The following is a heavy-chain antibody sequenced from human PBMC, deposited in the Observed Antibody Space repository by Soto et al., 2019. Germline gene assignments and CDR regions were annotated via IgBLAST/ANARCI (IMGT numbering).Heavy chain of an antibody. J-gene: IGHJ6*03. D-gene: IGHD3-3*02. CDR1: GGSISSGGYY. CDR3: AREISSRRTSPHMDV. Sequence: QVQLQESGPGLVKPSQTLSLTCTVSGGSISSGGYYWSWIRQHPGKGLEWIGYIYYSGSTYYNPSLKSRVTIAVDTSKNQFSLKLSSVTAADTAVYYCAREISSRRTSPHMDVWGKGTTVTVSS. V-gene: IGHV4-31*03. CDR2: IYYSGST.